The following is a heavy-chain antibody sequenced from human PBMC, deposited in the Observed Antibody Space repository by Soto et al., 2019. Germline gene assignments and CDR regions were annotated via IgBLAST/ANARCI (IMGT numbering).Heavy chain of an antibody. V-gene: IGHV6-1*01. CDR3: ARGSYYSGWV. D-gene: IGHD6-19*01. Sequence: SQTLSLTCAISGDSVSSTSTAWSWIRQSPSRGLEWLGRTYYRSNWYTDYAVSVKSRITISPDTSKYQFSLQLNSVTPEDTAVYYCARGSYYSGWVWGQGTLVTVSS. CDR1: GDSVSSTSTA. CDR2: TYYRSNWYT. J-gene: IGHJ4*02.